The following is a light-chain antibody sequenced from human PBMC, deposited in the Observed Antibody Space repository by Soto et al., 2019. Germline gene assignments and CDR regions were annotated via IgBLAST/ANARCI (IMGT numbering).Light chain of an antibody. J-gene: IGKJ1*01. V-gene: IGKV3-11*01. CDR1: QSVTNY. CDR2: DAS. Sequence: PEERATLSCRASQSVTNYIAWYQQRPGQAPRLLIYDASNRATGVPARFSGSGSGTDFTLTISDLEPADFGLYYCQQRLNWPPGFGQGTKVDI. CDR3: QQRLNWPPG.